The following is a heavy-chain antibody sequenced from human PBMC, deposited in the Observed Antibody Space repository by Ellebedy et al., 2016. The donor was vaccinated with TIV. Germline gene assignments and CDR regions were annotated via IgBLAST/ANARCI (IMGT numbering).Heavy chain of an antibody. Sequence: GESLKISXAASGFTFTSHWMSWVRQAPGKGLEWVANINEGGSEKKYADSVKGRFTISRDNSKNTLYLQMNSLRAEDTAVYYCAKDPVQVRGVICCIDYWGQGTLVTVSS. CDR3: AKDPVQVRGVICCIDY. J-gene: IGHJ4*02. V-gene: IGHV3-7*03. CDR1: GFTFTSHW. CDR2: INEGGSEK. D-gene: IGHD3-10*01.